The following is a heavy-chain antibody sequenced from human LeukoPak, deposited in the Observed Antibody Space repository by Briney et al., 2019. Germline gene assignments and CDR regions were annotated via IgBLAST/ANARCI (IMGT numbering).Heavy chain of an antibody. Sequence: PSETLSLTCAVYDGSFSGYYWSWLRQPPGKGLEWIGYIYYSGSTNYNPSLKSRVTISVDTSKNQFSLKLSSVTAADTAVYYCARVVSYYDSSGYYSRYYYYYYMDVWGKGTTVTISS. D-gene: IGHD3-22*01. V-gene: IGHV4-59*01. J-gene: IGHJ6*03. CDR3: ARVVSYYDSSGYYSRYYYYYYMDV. CDR1: DGSFSGYY. CDR2: IYYSGST.